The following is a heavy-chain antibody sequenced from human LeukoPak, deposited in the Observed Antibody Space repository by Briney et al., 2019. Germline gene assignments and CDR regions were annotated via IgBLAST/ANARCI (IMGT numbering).Heavy chain of an antibody. J-gene: IGHJ4*02. V-gene: IGHV4-39*07. CDR1: GGSISSYY. CDR3: ARRKEDYYGSGSYYNFDY. CDR2: IYYSGST. D-gene: IGHD3-10*01. Sequence: SETLSLTCTVSGGSISSYYWSWIRQPPGKGLEWIGSIYYSGSTYYNPSLKSRVTISIDTSKNQFSLKLSSVTAADTAVYYCARRKEDYYGSGSYYNFDYWGQGTLVTVSS.